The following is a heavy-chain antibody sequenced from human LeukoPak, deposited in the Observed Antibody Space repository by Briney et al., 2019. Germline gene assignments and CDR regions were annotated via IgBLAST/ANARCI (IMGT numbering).Heavy chain of an antibody. Sequence: SETLSLTCTVSGYSINSGHYWGWIRQPPGKGLEWIGSIYYSGSTYYNPSLKSRVTISVDTSKNQFSLKLSSVTAADTAVYYCARGMGATTWFDPWGQGTLVNVSS. V-gene: IGHV4-38-2*02. CDR2: IYYSGST. J-gene: IGHJ5*02. CDR1: GYSINSGHY. CDR3: ARGMGATTWFDP. D-gene: IGHD1-26*01.